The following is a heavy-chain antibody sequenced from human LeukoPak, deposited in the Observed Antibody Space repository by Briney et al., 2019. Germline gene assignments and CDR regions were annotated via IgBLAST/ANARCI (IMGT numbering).Heavy chain of an antibody. Sequence: GGSLTLSCEVSGFSVRVNHMAWVRQGLGKGLEWVAVILPGGVTHYTDSLRDRFSISTDKSKHVLYLQMDTLRAEDTALYYCVRERDYDTYFDYWGRGTLVTVSS. CDR2: ILPGGVT. D-gene: IGHD4-17*01. V-gene: IGHV3-53*01. CDR3: VRERDYDTYFDY. J-gene: IGHJ4*02. CDR1: GFSVRVNH.